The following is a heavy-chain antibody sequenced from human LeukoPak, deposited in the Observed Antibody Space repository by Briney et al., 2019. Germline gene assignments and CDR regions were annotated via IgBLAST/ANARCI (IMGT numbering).Heavy chain of an antibody. CDR3: ARSSGLYYGDYDY. CDR2: ISSSSSYI. CDR1: GFTFSSYS. Sequence: GGSLRLSCAASGFTFSSYSMNWLRQAPGKGLEWVSSISSSSSYIYYADSVKGRFTISRDNAKNSLYLQMNSLRAEDTAVYYCARSSGLYYGDYDYWGQGTLVTVSS. D-gene: IGHD4-17*01. V-gene: IGHV3-21*01. J-gene: IGHJ4*02.